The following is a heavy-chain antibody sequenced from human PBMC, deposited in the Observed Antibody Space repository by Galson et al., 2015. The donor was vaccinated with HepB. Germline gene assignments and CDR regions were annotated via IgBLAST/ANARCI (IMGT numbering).Heavy chain of an antibody. Sequence: ETLSLTCTVSGGSISSSSYYWGWIRQPPGKGLEWIGSIYYSGSTYYNPSLKSRVTISVDTSKNQFSLKLSSVTAADTAVYYCARPTPYSYGRTAFHGADYYYGMDVWGQGTTVTVSS. CDR3: ARPTPYSYGRTAFHGADYYYGMDV. D-gene: IGHD5-18*01. CDR2: IYYSGST. J-gene: IGHJ6*02. CDR1: GGSISSSSYY. V-gene: IGHV4-39*01.